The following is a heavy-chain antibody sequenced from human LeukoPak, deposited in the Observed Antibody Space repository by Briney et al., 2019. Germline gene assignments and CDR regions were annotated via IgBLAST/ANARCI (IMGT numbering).Heavy chain of an antibody. J-gene: IGHJ4*02. CDR3: ARGSYYFDY. CDR2: IYYSGST. D-gene: IGHD3-10*01. CDR1: GGSISSYY. Sequence: PSETLSLTCTVSGGSISSYYWSWIRQPPGKGLEWIGYIYYSGSTNFNPSLKSRVTISVDTSKNQFSLKVSSATAADTAVYYCARGSYYFDYWGQATLVTVSS. V-gene: IGHV4-59*01.